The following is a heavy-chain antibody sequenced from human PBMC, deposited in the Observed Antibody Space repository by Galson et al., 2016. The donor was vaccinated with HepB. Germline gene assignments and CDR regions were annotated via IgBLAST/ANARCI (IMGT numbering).Heavy chain of an antibody. Sequence: PALVKPTQTLTLTCTFSGFSLTTAGVGVGWIRQSPEKALEWLALVYWDDDKRYSPSLRSRLTIIRDASKNQVVLTMNNVDPVDTGTYYCARRGGNCFPACGFDFWGQGIQVTVSS. V-gene: IGHV2-5*02. J-gene: IGHJ4*02. CDR2: VYWDDDK. D-gene: IGHD2-21*01. CDR1: GFSLTTAGVG. CDR3: ARRGGNCFPACGFDF.